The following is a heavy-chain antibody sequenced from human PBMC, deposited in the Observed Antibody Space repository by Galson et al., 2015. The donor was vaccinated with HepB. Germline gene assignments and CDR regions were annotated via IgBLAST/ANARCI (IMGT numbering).Heavy chain of an antibody. V-gene: IGHV1-69*01. CDR2: IIPIFETT. D-gene: IGHD4-11*01. CDR3: ARELRSSNYDTWYYFYYMDV. J-gene: IGHJ6*03. Sequence: CKASGGTFSNHAISWMRQAPGQGLEWMGGIIPIFETTKYARQFQGRVTLTADESTRTAYMELSSLTSEDTAVYFCARELRSSNYDTWYYFYYMDVWGAGTTVTVSS. CDR1: GGTFSNHA.